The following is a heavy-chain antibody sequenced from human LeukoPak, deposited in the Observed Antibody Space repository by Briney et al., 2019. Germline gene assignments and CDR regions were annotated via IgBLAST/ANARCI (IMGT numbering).Heavy chain of an antibody. CDR1: GGSISSYY. CDR2: IYYSGST. CDR3: ARFYSSGSVAGLDY. D-gene: IGHD3-22*01. Sequence: SETLSLTCTVSGGSISSYYWSWIRQPPGKGLEWIGYIYYSGSTNYNPSLKSRVTISVDTSKNQFSLKLSSVTAADTAVYYCARFYSSGSVAGLDYWGQGTLVTVSS. V-gene: IGHV4-59*01. J-gene: IGHJ4*02.